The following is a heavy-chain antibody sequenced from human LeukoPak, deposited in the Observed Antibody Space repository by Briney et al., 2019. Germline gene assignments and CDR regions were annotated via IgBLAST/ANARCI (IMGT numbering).Heavy chain of an antibody. D-gene: IGHD2-15*01. Sequence: PGGSLRLSCAASGFTFSSYWMSWVRQAPGKGLEWVANIKQDGSEKYYVDSVKGRFTISRDNAKNSLYLQMNSLRAEETAVYYCARDPTTRSLDYWGLGTLVTVSS. J-gene: IGHJ4*02. CDR3: ARDPTTRSLDY. V-gene: IGHV3-7*01. CDR1: GFTFSSYW. CDR2: IKQDGSEK.